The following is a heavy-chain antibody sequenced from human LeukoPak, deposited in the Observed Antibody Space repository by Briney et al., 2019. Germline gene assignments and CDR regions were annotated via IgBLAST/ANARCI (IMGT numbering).Heavy chain of an antibody. CDR3: ARALGGYYGSGSYYNVEYFDY. D-gene: IGHD3-10*01. CDR1: GGSISSYY. J-gene: IGHJ4*02. Sequence: NPSETLSLTCTVSGGSISSYYWSWIRQPAGKGLEWIGRIYTSGSTNYNPSLKSRVTMSVDTSKNQFSLKLSSVTAADTAVYYCARALGGYYGSGSYYNVEYFDYWGQGTLVTVSS. V-gene: IGHV4-4*07. CDR2: IYTSGST.